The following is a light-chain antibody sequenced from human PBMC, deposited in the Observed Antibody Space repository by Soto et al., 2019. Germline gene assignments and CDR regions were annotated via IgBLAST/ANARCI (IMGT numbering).Light chain of an antibody. Sequence: DIQITHSQCSLSASLGYIFTISLRASQSISNYLNWYQQKPGKAPNLLIYSASSLQSGVPSRFSGSGSGTDFTLAISRLQPEDFATYYCQQTYNALAITFGQGTRLEIK. CDR2: SAS. CDR3: QQTYNALAIT. CDR1: QSISNY. V-gene: IGKV1-39*01. J-gene: IGKJ5*01.